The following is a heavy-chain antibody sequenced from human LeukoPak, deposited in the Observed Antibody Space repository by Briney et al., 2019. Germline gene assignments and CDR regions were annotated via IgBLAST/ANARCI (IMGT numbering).Heavy chain of an antibody. J-gene: IGHJ5*02. D-gene: IGHD3-10*01. CDR3: ATSRFSGGLGRFDP. CDR1: GGSINSGSYY. CDR2: IYTSGST. V-gene: IGHV4-61*02. Sequence: SETLSLTCTVSGGSINSGSYYYHWIRQPAGKVLEWIGRIYTSGSTIYNPSLKSRVTISVDTSKNQVSLKLTSVTAADTAVYYCATSRFSGGLGRFDPWGQGTLVTVSS.